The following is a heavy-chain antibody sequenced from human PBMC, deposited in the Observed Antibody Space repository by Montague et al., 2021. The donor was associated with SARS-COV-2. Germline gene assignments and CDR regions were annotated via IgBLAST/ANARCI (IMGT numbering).Heavy chain of an antibody. V-gene: IGHV4-34*01. CDR3: ASFPSGYYDSSGYHI. J-gene: IGHJ4*02. D-gene: IGHD3-22*01. CDR1: GGSFSGYY. Sequence: SETLSLTCAVYGGSFSGYYWSWIRQPPGKGLEWIGEINHSGSTNYNPSLTSRVTISVDTSTNQFSLKLSLVTAADTAVYYCASFPSGYYDSSGYHIWGQGTLVTVSS. CDR2: INHSGST.